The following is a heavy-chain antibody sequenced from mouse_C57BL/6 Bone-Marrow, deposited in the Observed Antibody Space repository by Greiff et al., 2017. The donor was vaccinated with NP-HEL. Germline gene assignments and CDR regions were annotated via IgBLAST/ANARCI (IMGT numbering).Heavy chain of an antibody. Sequence: EVQLQQPGPELVKPGASVKIPCKASGYTFTDYNMDWVKQSHGKSLEWIGDINPNNGGTIYNQKFKGKATLTVDKYSSTAYMELRSLTSEDKAVYDYARSCYGYLAMDYWGQGTSVTVSS. CDR2: INPNNGGT. D-gene: IGHD2-2*01. CDR3: ARSCYGYLAMDY. V-gene: IGHV1-18*01. J-gene: IGHJ4*01. CDR1: GYTFTDYN.